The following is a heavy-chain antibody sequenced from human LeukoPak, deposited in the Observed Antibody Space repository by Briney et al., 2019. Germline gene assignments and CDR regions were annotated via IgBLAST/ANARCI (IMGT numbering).Heavy chain of an antibody. J-gene: IGHJ6*02. CDR3: AAVVVVAAPYYYGMDV. Sequence: ASVKVSCKASGYTFTSYGISWVRQAPGQGLEWMGWISAYNGNTNYAQKLQGRVTMTTDTSTSTAYVELRSLRSDDTAVYYCAAVVVVAAPYYYGMDVWGQGTTVTVSS. D-gene: IGHD2-15*01. V-gene: IGHV1-18*01. CDR2: ISAYNGNT. CDR1: GYTFTSYG.